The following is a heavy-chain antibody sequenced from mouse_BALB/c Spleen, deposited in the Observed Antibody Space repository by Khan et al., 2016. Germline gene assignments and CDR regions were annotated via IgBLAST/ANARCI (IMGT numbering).Heavy chain of an antibody. CDR3: ARSHYDYDVGFTY. CDR2: IDPANGNT. V-gene: IGHV14-3*02. D-gene: IGHD2-4*01. Sequence: VQLQQSGAELVKPGASVKLSCTASGFNIKDTYMHWVKQRPEQGLEWIGRIDPANGNTKYDPKFQGKATITADTSSNTAYLQLSSLTSEDTAVYYCARSHYDYDVGFTYWSQGTLVTVSA. J-gene: IGHJ3*01. CDR1: GFNIKDTY.